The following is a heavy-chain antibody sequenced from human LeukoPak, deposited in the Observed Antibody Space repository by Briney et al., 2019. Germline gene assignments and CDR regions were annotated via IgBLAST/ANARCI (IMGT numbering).Heavy chain of an antibody. Sequence: GESLKISCKGSGYSFTSYWIGWVRQMPGKGLEWMGIIYPGDSDTRYSPSFQGQVTISADKSISTAYLQWSSLKASDTAMYYCARRLWGSTMVRGVSPSSTRANWFDPWGQGTLVTVSS. J-gene: IGHJ5*02. D-gene: IGHD3-10*01. V-gene: IGHV5-51*01. CDR1: GYSFTSYW. CDR3: ARRLWGSTMVRGVSPSSTRANWFDP. CDR2: IYPGDSDT.